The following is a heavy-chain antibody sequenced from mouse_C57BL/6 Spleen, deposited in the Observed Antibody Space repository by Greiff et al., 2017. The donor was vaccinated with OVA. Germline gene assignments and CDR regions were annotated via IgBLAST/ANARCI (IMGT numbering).Heavy chain of an antibody. V-gene: IGHV1-76*01. Sequence: VKLQESGAELVRPGASVKLSCKASGYTFTDYYINWVKQRPGQGLEWIARIYPGSGNTYYNEKFKGKATLTAEKSSSTAYMQLSSLTSEDSAVYFCAREDYAMDYWGQGTSVTVSS. J-gene: IGHJ4*01. CDR2: IYPGSGNT. CDR3: AREDYAMDY. CDR1: GYTFTDYY.